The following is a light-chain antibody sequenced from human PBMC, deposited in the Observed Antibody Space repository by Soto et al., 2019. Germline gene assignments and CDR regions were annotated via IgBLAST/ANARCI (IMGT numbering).Light chain of an antibody. CDR3: AAWDDSLNGVV. J-gene: IGLJ2*01. CDR1: FSNIGSNT. CDR2: SNN. V-gene: IGLV1-44*01. Sequence: QSVLTQSPSASGTPGQRVTISCSGSFSNIGSNTVNWYEQLPGTAPKLLIYSNNQRPSGVPDRISGTKSGTSASLAIRELQADDEADYYCAAWDDSLNGVVFGGGTKLTVL.